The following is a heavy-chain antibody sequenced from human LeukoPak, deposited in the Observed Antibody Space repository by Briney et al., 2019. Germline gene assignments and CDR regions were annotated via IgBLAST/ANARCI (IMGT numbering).Heavy chain of an antibody. Sequence: ASVKVSCKASGGTFSSYAISWVRQAPGQGLEWIGWISGYNGYTNYAPNLQGRVTMTTDTSTSTAYMELRSLRSDDTAVYYCARGPHERSGYPDDWGQGTLVTVSS. CDR1: GGTFSSYA. CDR3: ARGPHERSGYPDD. V-gene: IGHV1-18*01. D-gene: IGHD3-22*01. J-gene: IGHJ4*02. CDR2: ISGYNGYT.